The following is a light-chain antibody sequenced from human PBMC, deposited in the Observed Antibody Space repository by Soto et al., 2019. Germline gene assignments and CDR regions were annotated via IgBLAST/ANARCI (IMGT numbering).Light chain of an antibody. CDR3: QQYDNLLAPT. CDR1: QDINSY. Sequence: DIQMTQSPSSLSASVGDRVTITCQASQDINSYLNWFQQKPGKAPKLLIFDASNLQTGVPSRFSGSGPGTDFTFTISGLQPEDFATYFCQQYDNLLAPTFGGGTRVDI. CDR2: DAS. V-gene: IGKV1-33*01. J-gene: IGKJ4*01.